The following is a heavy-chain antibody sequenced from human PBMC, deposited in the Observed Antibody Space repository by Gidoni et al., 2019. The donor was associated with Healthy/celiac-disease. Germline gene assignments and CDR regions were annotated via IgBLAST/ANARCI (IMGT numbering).Heavy chain of an antibody. D-gene: IGHD2-21*02. Sequence: EVQLVESGGGLVQPGRSLRLSCAASGFPFDDYAMPWVRQAPGKGLEWVSGISWNSGSIGYADSVKGRFTISRDNAKNSLYLQMNSLRAEDTALYYCAKATVVTPGGFDYWGQGTLVTVSS. V-gene: IGHV3-9*01. CDR3: AKATVVTPGGFDY. CDR2: ISWNSGSI. CDR1: GFPFDDYA. J-gene: IGHJ4*02.